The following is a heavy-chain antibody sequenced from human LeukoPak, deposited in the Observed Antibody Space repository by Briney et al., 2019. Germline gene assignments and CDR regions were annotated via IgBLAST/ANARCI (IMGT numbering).Heavy chain of an antibody. D-gene: IGHD1-26*01. J-gene: IGHJ5*02. CDR2: ITTTSSTI. V-gene: IGHV3-48*02. Sequence: GGSLRLFCAAFGFTFSSYVMHWVRQAPGKGLECVSHITTTSSTIYYADSVKGRFTISRDNAKNSLYLQMNSLRDEDTAVYYCARDSGGYYTPLDLWGQGTLVTVSS. CDR1: GFTFSSYV. CDR3: ARDSGGYYTPLDL.